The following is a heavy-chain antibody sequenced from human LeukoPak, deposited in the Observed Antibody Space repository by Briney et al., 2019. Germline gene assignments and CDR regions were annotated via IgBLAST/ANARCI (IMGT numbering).Heavy chain of an antibody. CDR3: ARAGYGDYYYMDV. J-gene: IGHJ6*03. CDR2: IYYSGTT. CDR1: GGSISSSPYY. V-gene: IGHV4-39*07. D-gene: IGHD4-17*01. Sequence: SETLSLTCTVSGGSISSSPYYWGWIRQPPGKGLEWIGSIYYSGTTHYSPSLESRVTISVDTSKNQFSLKLSSVTAADTAVYYCARAGYGDYYYMDVWGKGTTVTISS.